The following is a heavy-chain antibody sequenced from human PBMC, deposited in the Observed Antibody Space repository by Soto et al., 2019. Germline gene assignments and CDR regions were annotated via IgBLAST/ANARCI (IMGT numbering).Heavy chain of an antibody. CDR1: GGTFSRYP. CDR2: IIPISGTA. CDR3: ARERSVGYCSTTTCPRPFYYFGMGV. Sequence: QVQLVQSGAEVKKPGSSVKVSCKASGGTFSRYPISWVRQAPGQGLEWMGGIIPISGTADYAPKFQGRVTITADESTSPGYMELRSLTSEDTAVYYCARERSVGYCSTTTCPRPFYYFGMGVWGQGTTVTVSS. D-gene: IGHD2-2*01. V-gene: IGHV1-69*01. J-gene: IGHJ6*02.